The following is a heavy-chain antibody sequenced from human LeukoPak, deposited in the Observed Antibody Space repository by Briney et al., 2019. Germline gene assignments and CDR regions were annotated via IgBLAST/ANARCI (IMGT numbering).Heavy chain of an antibody. CDR1: GFTFSSYS. J-gene: IGHJ4*02. D-gene: IGHD1-26*01. CDR3: ASLSGSSDY. V-gene: IGHV3-48*01. Sequence: GGSLRLSCAASGFTFSSYSMNWVRQAPGKGLEWVSYISSSSSTIYYADSVKGRFTISRDNAKNSLYLQMNSLRAEATVVYYCASLSGSSDYWGQGTLVTVSS. CDR2: ISSSSSTI.